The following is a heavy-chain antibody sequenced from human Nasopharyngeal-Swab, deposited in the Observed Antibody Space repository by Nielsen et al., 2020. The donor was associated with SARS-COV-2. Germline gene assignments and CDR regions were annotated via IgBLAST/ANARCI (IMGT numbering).Heavy chain of an antibody. CDR3: ASGGAPYYFDY. D-gene: IGHD3-16*01. CDR2: IYYSGST. CDR1: GGSISSYY. V-gene: IGHV4-59*08. J-gene: IGHJ4*02. Sequence: SETLSLTCTVPGGSISSYYWSWIRQPPGKGLEWIGYIYYSGSTNYNPSLKSRVTISVDTSKNQFSLKLSSVTAADTAVYYCASGGAPYYFDYWGQGTLVTVSS.